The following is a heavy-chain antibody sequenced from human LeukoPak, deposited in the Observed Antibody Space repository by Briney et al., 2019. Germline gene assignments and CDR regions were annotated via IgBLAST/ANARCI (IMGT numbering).Heavy chain of an antibody. Sequence: GGSLRLSCAASGFIFTNYFMSWVRQAPGKGLEWVANIREDGNEKYYVDSVKGRFTISRDNAKNSLWLQMNSLRAEDTAVYYCATSSGWRFDYWGQGTLVAVSS. CDR1: GFIFTNYF. D-gene: IGHD3-22*01. J-gene: IGHJ4*02. CDR3: ATSSGWRFDY. V-gene: IGHV3-7*01. CDR2: IREDGNEK.